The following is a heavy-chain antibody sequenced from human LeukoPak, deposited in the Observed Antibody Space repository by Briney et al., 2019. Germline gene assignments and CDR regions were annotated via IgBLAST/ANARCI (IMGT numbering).Heavy chain of an antibody. CDR3: ARVEASGYDYGAFDY. J-gene: IGHJ4*02. Sequence: GGSLRLSCAASGFTFSSYAMSWVRQAPGKGLEWVSAISGSGGSTYYADSVKGRFTISRDNAKNSLYLQMNSLRAEDTAVYYCARVEASGYDYGAFDYWGQGTLVTVSS. V-gene: IGHV3-23*01. CDR1: GFTFSSYA. CDR2: ISGSGGST. D-gene: IGHD5-12*01.